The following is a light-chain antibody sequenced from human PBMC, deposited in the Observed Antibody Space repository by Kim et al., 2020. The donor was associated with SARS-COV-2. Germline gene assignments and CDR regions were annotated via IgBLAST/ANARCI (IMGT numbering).Light chain of an antibody. V-gene: IGKV1-5*03. Sequence: ISKWLAWYQQKPGKAPKVLIYETSNLESGVPSRFSGSGSGTEFTLTITSLQPEDFSTYYCQQYNAYSWTFGRGTKVDIK. CDR2: ETS. J-gene: IGKJ1*01. CDR1: ISKW. CDR3: QQYNAYSWT.